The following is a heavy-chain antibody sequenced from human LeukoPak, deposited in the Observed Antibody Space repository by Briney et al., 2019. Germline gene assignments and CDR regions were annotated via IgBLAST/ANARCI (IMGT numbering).Heavy chain of an antibody. CDR1: GFTFNNYG. CDR2: ISYDGRNK. V-gene: IGHV3-30*18. CDR3: AKGPLRGTAAAIDY. J-gene: IGHJ4*02. D-gene: IGHD2-2*01. Sequence: GGSLRLSCAASGFTFNNYGMHWVRQAPGKGLEWVAVISYDGRNKHYPDSVKGRFTISRDISTDTLWLQMDSLRTGDTAVYYCAKGPLRGTAAAIDYWGQGTLVTVSS.